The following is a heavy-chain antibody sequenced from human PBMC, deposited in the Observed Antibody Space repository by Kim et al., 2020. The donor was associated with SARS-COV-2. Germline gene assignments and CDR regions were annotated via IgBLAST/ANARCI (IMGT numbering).Heavy chain of an antibody. D-gene: IGHD6-6*01. CDR2: INAGNGNT. CDR1: GYTFTSYA. V-gene: IGHV1-3*01. Sequence: ASVKVSCKASGYTFTSYAMHWVRQAPGQRLEWMGWINAGNGNTKYSQKFQGRVTITRDTSASTAYMELSSLRSEDTAVYYCARGSSSSGSAYYYYMDVWGKGTTVTVSS. CDR3: ARGSSSSGSAYYYYMDV. J-gene: IGHJ6*03.